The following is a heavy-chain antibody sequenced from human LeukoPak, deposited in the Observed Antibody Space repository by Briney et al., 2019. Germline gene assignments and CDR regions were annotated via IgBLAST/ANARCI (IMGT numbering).Heavy chain of an antibody. CDR2: IYYSGST. J-gene: IGHJ4*02. D-gene: IGHD3-10*01. V-gene: IGHV4-39*01. CDR3: ARASEGRDY. Sequence: SQTLSLTCTVSGGSISSSSYYWGWIRQPPGKGLEWIGSIYYSGSTYYNPSLKSRVTISVDTSKNQFSLKLSSVTAADTAVYYCARASEGRDYWGQGTLVTVSS. CDR1: GGSISSSSYY.